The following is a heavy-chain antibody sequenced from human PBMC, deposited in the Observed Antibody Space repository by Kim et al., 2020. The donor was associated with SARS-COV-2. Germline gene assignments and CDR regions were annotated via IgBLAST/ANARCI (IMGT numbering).Heavy chain of an antibody. V-gene: IGHV4-34*01. J-gene: IGHJ3*02. D-gene: IGHD3-10*01. CDR2: INHSGST. CDR1: GGSFSGYY. CDR3: ARVAGYYYGSGSYYKRRDAFDI. Sequence: SETLSLTCAVYGGSFSGYYWSWIRQPPGKGLEWIGEINHSGSTNYNPSLKSRVTISVDTSKNQFSLKLSSVTAADTAVYYCARVAGYYYGSGSYYKRRDAFDIWGQWTMVTVSS.